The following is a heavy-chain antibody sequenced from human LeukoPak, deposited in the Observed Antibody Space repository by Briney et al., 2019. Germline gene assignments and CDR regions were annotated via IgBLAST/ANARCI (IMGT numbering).Heavy chain of an antibody. CDR1: GFTFSSYA. D-gene: IGHD6-6*01. J-gene: IGHJ4*02. CDR3: AKDPIAARPNFDY. Sequence: GGSLRLSCAASGFTFSSYAMHWVRQAPGKGLEWVAVISYDGSNKYYADSVKGRFTISRDNSKNTLYLQMNSLRAEDTAVYYCAKDPIAARPNFDYWGQGTLVTVSS. CDR2: ISYDGSNK. V-gene: IGHV3-30-3*01.